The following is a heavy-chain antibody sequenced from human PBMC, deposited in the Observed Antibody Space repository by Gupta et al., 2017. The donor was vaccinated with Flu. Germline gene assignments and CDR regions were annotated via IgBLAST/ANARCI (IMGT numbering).Heavy chain of an antibody. CDR2: ISSRGSTI. D-gene: IGHD3-16*01. CDR3: AREALDWGEGVYYYYMDV. V-gene: IGHV3-11*01. J-gene: IGHJ6*03. CDR1: GFTFSDYY. Sequence: QVQLVESGGGLVMPGGSLRLSCAASGFTFSDYYMIWIRPAPGKGLEWVSYISSRGSTIYYADSVKGRFTISRDNAKNSLYLQMNSLRAEDTAVYYCAREALDWGEGVYYYYMDVWGKGTTVTVSS.